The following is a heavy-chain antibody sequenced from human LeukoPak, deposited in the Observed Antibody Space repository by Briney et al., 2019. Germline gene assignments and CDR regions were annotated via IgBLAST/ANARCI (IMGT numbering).Heavy chain of an antibody. V-gene: IGHV1-2*06. D-gene: IGHD2-2*01. CDR3: ARDPWAVDVVVVPAAILDP. Sequence: ASVKVSCKASGYTFTAYYIHWVRQAPGQGLEWMGRINPKNGDTNFPQKFQGRVTMTRDTSISTAYMELNRLRSDDTAVFYCARDPWAVDVVVVPAAILDPWGQGTLVAVSS. CDR2: INPKNGDT. CDR1: GYTFTAYY. J-gene: IGHJ5*02.